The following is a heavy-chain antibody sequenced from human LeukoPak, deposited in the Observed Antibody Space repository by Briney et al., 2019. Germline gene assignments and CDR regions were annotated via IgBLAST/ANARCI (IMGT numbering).Heavy chain of an antibody. Sequence: GASVKVSCKAPGGTFSSYAISWVRQAPGQGLEWMGRIIPILGIANYAQKFQGRVTITADKSTSTAYMELSSLRSEDTAVYYCARDRHDFWSGQGVAPYYFDYWGQGTLVTVSS. CDR2: IIPILGIA. V-gene: IGHV1-69*04. CDR3: ARDRHDFWSGQGVAPYYFDY. J-gene: IGHJ4*02. D-gene: IGHD3-3*01. CDR1: GGTFSSYA.